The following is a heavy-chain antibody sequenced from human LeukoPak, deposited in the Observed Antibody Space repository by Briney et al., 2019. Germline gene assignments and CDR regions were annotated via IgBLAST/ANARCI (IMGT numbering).Heavy chain of an antibody. CDR3: ARDEMATTRAFDI. CDR2: INHSGST. J-gene: IGHJ3*02. V-gene: IGHV4-34*01. CDR1: GGSFSGYY. Sequence: SETLSLTCAVYGGSFSGYYWSWIRQPPGKGLEWIGEINHSGSTNYNPSLKSRVTISVDTSKNQFSLKLSSVTAADTAVYYCARDEMATTRAFDIWGQGTMVTVSS. D-gene: IGHD5-24*01.